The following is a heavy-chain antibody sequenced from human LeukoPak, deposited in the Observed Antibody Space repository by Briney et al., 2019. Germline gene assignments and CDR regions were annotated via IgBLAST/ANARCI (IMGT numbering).Heavy chain of an antibody. J-gene: IGHJ4*02. D-gene: IGHD2-2*01. Sequence: ASVKVSCKASGYTFTSYDINWVRQATGQGLEWMGWMNPNSGNTGYAQKFQGRVTMTRNTSISTAYMELSSLKASDTAMYYCARPDPRSIGWYFDYWGQGTLVTVSS. V-gene: IGHV1-8*01. CDR1: GYTFTSYD. CDR2: MNPNSGNT. CDR3: ARPDPRSIGWYFDY.